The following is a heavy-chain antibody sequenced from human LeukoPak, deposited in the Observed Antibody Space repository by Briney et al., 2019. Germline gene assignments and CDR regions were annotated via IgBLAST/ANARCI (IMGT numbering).Heavy chain of an antibody. J-gene: IGHJ4*02. CDR1: GFTFSSYS. V-gene: IGHV3-48*04. D-gene: IGHD6-13*01. Sequence: GGSLRLSCAASGFTFSSYSMNWVRQAPGKGLEWVSYISSSSSTIYYADSVKGRFTISRDNAKNSLSLQMNSLRAEDTAVYYCARNMGSSRASPGSSWYEGDYWGQGTLVTVSS. CDR2: ISSSSSTI. CDR3: ARNMGSSRASPGSSWYEGDY.